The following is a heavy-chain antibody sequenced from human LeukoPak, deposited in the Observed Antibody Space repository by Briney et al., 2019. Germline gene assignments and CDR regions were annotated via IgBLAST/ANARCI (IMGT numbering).Heavy chain of an antibody. Sequence: GGSVRLSCEVSGFTFSGHYMSWIRQAPGKRLEWVSYISSGSTYTNYADSVEGRFTISRDNAKNSLYLQMNSLRAEDTAVYYCARGDYGGDYFDYWGQGTLVTVSS. CDR2: ISSGSTYT. J-gene: IGHJ4*02. CDR3: ARGDYGGDYFDY. V-gene: IGHV3-11*05. D-gene: IGHD4-23*01. CDR1: GFTFSGHY.